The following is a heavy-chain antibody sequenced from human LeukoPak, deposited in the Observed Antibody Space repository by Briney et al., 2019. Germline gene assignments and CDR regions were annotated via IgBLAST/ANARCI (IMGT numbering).Heavy chain of an antibody. CDR3: TSPGSSYYYGSGSYYPFDY. Sequence: GGSLRLSCAASGFTFSSYAMSWVRQAPGKGLEWVSAIRGSGGSTYYADSVKGRFTISRDNSKNTLYLQMNSLRAEDTAVYYCTSPGSSYYYGSGSYYPFDYWGQGTLVTVSS. D-gene: IGHD3-10*01. CDR2: IRGSGGST. J-gene: IGHJ4*02. CDR1: GFTFSSYA. V-gene: IGHV3-23*01.